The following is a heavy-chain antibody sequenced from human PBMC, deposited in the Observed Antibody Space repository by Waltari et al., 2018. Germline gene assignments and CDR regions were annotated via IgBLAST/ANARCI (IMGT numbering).Heavy chain of an antibody. J-gene: IGHJ6*03. Sequence: VQLQQWGAGLLKPSETLSLTCAVYGGSFSGYYWIGWVRQMPGKGLEWMGIIYPGYSVTRYSPSFQGQVTISANKSISTAYLQWSSLKASDTAMYYCASRRGQQLVLGVWDYYYMDVWGKGTTVTVSS. CDR2: IYPGYSVT. D-gene: IGHD6-13*01. CDR1: GGSFSGYYW. V-gene: IGHV5-51*01. CDR3: ASRRGQQLVLGVWDYYYMDV.